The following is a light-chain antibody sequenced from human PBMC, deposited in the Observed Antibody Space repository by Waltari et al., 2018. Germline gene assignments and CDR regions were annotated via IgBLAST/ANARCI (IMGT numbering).Light chain of an antibody. CDR1: QNINTD. Sequence: EIVLTQSPGTVSLSPGERATLSCRASQNINTDLVWYQQKPGQPPRLLIYDASNRASGIPPRFSGSGSGTDFTLIISSLEPEDFAVYCCQQCFYWPRTFGQGTKIEMK. CDR3: QQCFYWPRT. J-gene: IGKJ1*01. V-gene: IGKV3-11*01. CDR2: DAS.